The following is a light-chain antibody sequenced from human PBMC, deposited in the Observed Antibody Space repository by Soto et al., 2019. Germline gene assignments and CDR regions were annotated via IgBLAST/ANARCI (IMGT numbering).Light chain of an antibody. CDR3: QQYGISPPT. CDR2: VAS. CDR1: QSVSSNF. Sequence: EMVLTQSPGTLSLSPGESATLSCRASQSVSSNFLAWFQQKPGQAPRLLIYVASSRATGIPDRFSGSVSGTDFTLTISTLEPEDFAVYYCQQYGISPPTFGQGTKVEIK. V-gene: IGKV3-20*01. J-gene: IGKJ1*01.